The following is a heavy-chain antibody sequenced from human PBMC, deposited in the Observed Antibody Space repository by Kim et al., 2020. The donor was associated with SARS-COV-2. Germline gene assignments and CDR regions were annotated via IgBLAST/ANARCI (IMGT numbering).Heavy chain of an antibody. J-gene: IGHJ4*02. V-gene: IGHV3-23*01. CDR2: ISDSGFRT. CDR1: GFTFRGYA. Sequence: EGSLRLSCAASGFTFRGYAMSWARQAPGKGLEWVSTISDSGFRTHYTDSVKGRFTISRDNSKSTLFLQMNSLRVEDTAVYYCDASDYWGQGSLVTVSS. CDR3: DASDY.